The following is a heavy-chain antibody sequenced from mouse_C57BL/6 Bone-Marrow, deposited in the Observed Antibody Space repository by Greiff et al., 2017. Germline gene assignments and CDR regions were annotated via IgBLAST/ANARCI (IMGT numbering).Heavy chain of an antibody. J-gene: IGHJ4*01. CDR1: GYSFTDYN. CDR2: INPNYGTT. D-gene: IGHD2-4*01. CDR3: ARGYEYDYAMDY. Sequence: VHVKQSGPELVKPGASVKISCKASGYSFTDYNMNWVKQSNGKSLEWIGVINPNYGTTSYNQKFKGKATLTVDKSSSTAYMQLNSLTSEDSAVYYFARGYEYDYAMDYWGQGTSVTVSS. V-gene: IGHV1-39*01.